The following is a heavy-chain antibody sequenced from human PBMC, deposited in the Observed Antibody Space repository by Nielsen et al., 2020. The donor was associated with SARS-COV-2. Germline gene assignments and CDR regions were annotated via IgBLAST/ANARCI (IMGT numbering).Heavy chain of an antibody. V-gene: IGHV3-9*01. Sequence: SLKISCAASGFTFSSYGMHWVRQAPGKGLEWVSGISWNSGSIGYADSVKGRFTISRDNAKNSLYLQMNSLRAEDTALYYCAKDLYDGMDVWGQGTTVTVSS. CDR2: ISWNSGSI. D-gene: IGHD3-10*01. CDR3: AKDLYDGMDV. CDR1: GFTFSSYG. J-gene: IGHJ6*02.